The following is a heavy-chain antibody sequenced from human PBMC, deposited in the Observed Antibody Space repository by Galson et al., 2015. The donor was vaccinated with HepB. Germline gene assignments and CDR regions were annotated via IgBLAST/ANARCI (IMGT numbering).Heavy chain of an antibody. CDR3: AKDTSGWYYFDY. CDR2: ISYDGSNK. V-gene: IGHV3-30*18. Sequence: SLRLSCAASGFTFSSYGMHWVRQAPGKGLEWVAVISYDGSNKYYADSVKGRFTISRDNSKNTLYLQMNSLRAEDTAVYYCAKDTSGWYYFDYWGQGTLVTVSS. J-gene: IGHJ4*02. D-gene: IGHD6-19*01. CDR1: GFTFSSYG.